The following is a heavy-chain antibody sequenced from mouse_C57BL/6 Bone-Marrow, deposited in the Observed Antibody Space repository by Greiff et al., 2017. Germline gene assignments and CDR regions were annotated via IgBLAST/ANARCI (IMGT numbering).Heavy chain of an antibody. D-gene: IGHD1-1*01. Sequence: EVQLVESGGGLVKPGGSLKLSCAASGFTFSDYGMHWVRQAPEKGLEWVAYISSGSSTIYYADTVKGRFTISRDNAKNTLFLQMTSLRSEDTAMYYCARGVTTVVVPFDYWGQGTTLTVSS. CDR3: ARGVTTVVVPFDY. CDR2: ISSGSSTI. CDR1: GFTFSDYG. V-gene: IGHV5-17*01. J-gene: IGHJ2*01.